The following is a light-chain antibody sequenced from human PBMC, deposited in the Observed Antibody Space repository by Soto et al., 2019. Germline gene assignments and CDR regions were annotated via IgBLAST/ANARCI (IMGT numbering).Light chain of an antibody. CDR2: QVS. CDR1: SSDVGGYNY. J-gene: IGLJ2*01. V-gene: IGLV2-8*01. CDR3: SSYGGSNNNLV. Sequence: QSALTQPPSASGSPGQSVTISCTGTSSDVGGYNYVSWYQQHPGKAPKLMIYQVSERPSGVPDRFSGSKSGNTASLTVSGLQAEDEADYYCSSYGGSNNNLVFGGGTKVTVL.